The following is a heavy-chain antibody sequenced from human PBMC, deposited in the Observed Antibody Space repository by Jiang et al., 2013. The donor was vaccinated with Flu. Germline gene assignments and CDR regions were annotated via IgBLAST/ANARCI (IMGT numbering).Heavy chain of an antibody. D-gene: IGHD3-10*01. CDR3: ARQGYYYGSGSYNWFDP. Sequence: TLSLTCTVSGGSISSSSYYWGWIRQPPGKGLEWIGSIYYSGSTYYNPSLKSRVTISVDTSKNQFSLKLSSVTAADTAVYYCARQGYYYGSGSYNWFDPWGQGTLVTVSS. CDR1: GGSISSSSYY. CDR2: IYYSGST. V-gene: IGHV4-39*07. J-gene: IGHJ5*02.